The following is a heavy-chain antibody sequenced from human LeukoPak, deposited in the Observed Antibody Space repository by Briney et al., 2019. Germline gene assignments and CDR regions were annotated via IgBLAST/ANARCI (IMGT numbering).Heavy chain of an antibody. Sequence: GRSLRLSCAASGFTFSSYGMHWVRQAPGKGLEWVAVIWYDGSNKYYADSVKGRFTISRDNSKNTLYLQMNSLRAEDTAVYYCARDPSLIGAVAGTQDYWGQGTLVTVS. J-gene: IGHJ4*02. V-gene: IGHV3-33*01. D-gene: IGHD6-19*01. CDR3: ARDPSLIGAVAGTQDY. CDR2: IWYDGSNK. CDR1: GFTFSSYG.